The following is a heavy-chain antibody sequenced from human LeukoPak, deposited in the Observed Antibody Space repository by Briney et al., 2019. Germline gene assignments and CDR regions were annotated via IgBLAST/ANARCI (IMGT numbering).Heavy chain of an antibody. D-gene: IGHD5-24*01. V-gene: IGHV1-8*01. Sequence: ASVKVSCTASGYTFTSYDINWVRQATGQGLEWMGWMNPNSGNTGYAQKFQGRVTMTRNTSISTAYMELSSLRSEDTVVYYCARALRAATTTNYYYYYMDVWGKGTTVTVSS. CDR1: GYTFTSYD. J-gene: IGHJ6*03. CDR2: MNPNSGNT. CDR3: ARALRAATTTNYYYYYMDV.